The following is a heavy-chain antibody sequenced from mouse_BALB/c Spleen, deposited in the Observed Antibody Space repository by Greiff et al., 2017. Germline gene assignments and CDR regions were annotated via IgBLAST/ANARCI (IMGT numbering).Heavy chain of an antibody. V-gene: IGHV1-15*01. CDR1: GYTFTDYE. J-gene: IGHJ4*01. Sequence: VNVVESGAELVRPGASVTLSCKASGYTFTDYEMHWVKQTPVHGLEWIGAIDPETGGTAYNQKFKGKATLTADKSSSTAYMELRSLTSEDSAVYYCTRNWFYAMDYWGQGTSVTVSS. CDR3: TRNWFYAMDY. D-gene: IGHD4-1*01. CDR2: IDPETGGT.